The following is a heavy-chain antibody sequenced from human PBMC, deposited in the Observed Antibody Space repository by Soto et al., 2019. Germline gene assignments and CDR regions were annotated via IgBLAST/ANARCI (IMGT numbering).Heavy chain of an antibody. Sequence: GASVKVSCKASGYTFTSYAMHWVRQAPGQRLEWMGWINAGNGNTKYSQKFQGRVTITRDTSASTAYMELSSLRSEDTAVYYCARPLPYCGGDCYDAFDIWGRGTMVTVSS. CDR1: GYTFTSYA. V-gene: IGHV1-3*01. CDR2: INAGNGNT. J-gene: IGHJ3*02. D-gene: IGHD2-21*02. CDR3: ARPLPYCGGDCYDAFDI.